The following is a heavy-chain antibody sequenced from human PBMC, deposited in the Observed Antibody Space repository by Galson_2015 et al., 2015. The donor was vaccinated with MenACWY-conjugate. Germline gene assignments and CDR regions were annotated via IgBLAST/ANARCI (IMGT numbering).Heavy chain of an antibody. CDR3: ARDGGSYLTWFDP. D-gene: IGHD1-26*01. V-gene: IGHV3-74*01. CDR2: IDSDGTNT. CDR1: GFTFSNYW. Sequence: SLRLSCAASGFTFSNYWMHWVRQAPGEGLVWVSRIDSDGTNTNYADSVKGRFTISRDNAKNTLYLQMNSLGAEDTAVYYCARDGGSYLTWFDPWGQGTLVTVSS. J-gene: IGHJ5*02.